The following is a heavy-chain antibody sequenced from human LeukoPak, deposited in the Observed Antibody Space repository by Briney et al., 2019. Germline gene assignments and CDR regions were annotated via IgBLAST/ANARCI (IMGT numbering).Heavy chain of an antibody. CDR1: GFTFDIYG. D-gene: IGHD5-24*01. Sequence: GGSLRLSCSASGFTFDIYGMNWVRQAPGKGLEWVSTIGGSGGGTYYADSVRGRFTIPRDNSRSTLYLQMNSLRAEDTAVYYCAKDDRWLQFCCWGQGTLVTVS. V-gene: IGHV3-23*01. CDR2: IGGSGGGT. CDR3: AKDDRWLQFCC. J-gene: IGHJ4*02.